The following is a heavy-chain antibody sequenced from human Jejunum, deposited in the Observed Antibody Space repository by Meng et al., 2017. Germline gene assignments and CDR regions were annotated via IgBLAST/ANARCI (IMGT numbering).Heavy chain of an antibody. J-gene: IGHJ4*02. D-gene: IGHD5-18*01. Sequence: QVRLVQSGAEVKKPGSPVKVSCKASGGTLSSHAISWVRQAPGQGLEWMGEINPIFGTANYAQKFQGRVSITADESTSTAYMELSSLRSEDTAVYYCAREIGGYSYGYVDYWGQGNLVTVSS. CDR3: AREIGGYSYGYVDY. CDR2: INPIFGTA. CDR1: GGTLSSHA. V-gene: IGHV1-69*01.